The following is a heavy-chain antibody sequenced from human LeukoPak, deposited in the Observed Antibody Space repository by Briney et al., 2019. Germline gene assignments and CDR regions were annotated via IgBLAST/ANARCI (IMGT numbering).Heavy chain of an antibody. J-gene: IGHJ6*03. V-gene: IGHV3-48*01. D-gene: IGHD3-9*01. CDR3: ARGVGRPYDIWTHVDYMDV. CDR2: INSNRSTI. Sequence: PGGSLRLSCAPSGLTFSSYSMDWVRQAPGKGLGWVSYINSNRSTIYYAHSEKWRFTICRDNAKNSLYLQMNSLRAEDTAEYYCARGVGRPYDIWTHVDYMDVWGKGTTVTVSS. CDR1: GLTFSSYS.